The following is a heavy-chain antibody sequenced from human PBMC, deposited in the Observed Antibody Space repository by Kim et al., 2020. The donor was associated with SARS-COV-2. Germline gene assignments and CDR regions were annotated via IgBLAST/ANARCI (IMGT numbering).Heavy chain of an antibody. J-gene: IGHJ4*02. D-gene: IGHD6-13*01. CDR1: GGSFSGYS. CDR2: INQSGST. CDR3: ARGYSR. V-gene: IGHV4-34*01. Sequence: SETLSLTCAVYGGSFSGYSWSWIRQPPGKGLEWIGEINQSGSTNYNSSLKSRVTISVDTSKNQSSLKLISVTAADTGAYYCARGYSRWGQGTLVTVSS.